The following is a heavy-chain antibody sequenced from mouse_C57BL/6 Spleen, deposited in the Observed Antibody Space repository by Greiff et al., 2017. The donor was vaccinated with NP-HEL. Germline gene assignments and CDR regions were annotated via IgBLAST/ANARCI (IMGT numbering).Heavy chain of an antibody. V-gene: IGHV1-9*01. D-gene: IGHD4-1*01. CDR3: ARSGTVAY. Sequence: VQLQQSGAELMKPGASVKLSCKATGYTFTGYWIEWVKQRPGHGLEWIGEILPGSGSTNYNAKFKGKATFTADTSSNTAYMQLSSLTTEDSAIYYCARSGTVAYWGQGTLVTVSA. J-gene: IGHJ3*01. CDR1: GYTFTGYW. CDR2: ILPGSGST.